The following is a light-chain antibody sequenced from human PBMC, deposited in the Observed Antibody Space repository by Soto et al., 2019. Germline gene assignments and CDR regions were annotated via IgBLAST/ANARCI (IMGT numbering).Light chain of an antibody. V-gene: IGLV3-25*03. J-gene: IGLJ2*01. CDR3: QSTDSCGSSVV. CDR1: ALPKQF. CDR2: NDT. Sequence: SYELTQPPSVSLSTGQTARNTCSGDALPKQFAHWDQQKAGQSPVILIYNDTERPSGIPERFSGASSGTTVTLSISGLEAEDEADYYCQSTDSCGSSVVFGGGTKLTV.